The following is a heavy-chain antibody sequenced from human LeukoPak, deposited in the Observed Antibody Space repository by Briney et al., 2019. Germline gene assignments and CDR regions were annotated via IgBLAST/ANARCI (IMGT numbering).Heavy chain of an antibody. J-gene: IGHJ3*02. CDR1: GDSISNIRYY. D-gene: IGHD2-15*01. V-gene: IGHV4-39*07. CDR2: ISYSGTT. Sequence: SETLSLTCTVSGDSISNIRYYWVWIRQPPGKGPEWIGSISYSGTTYDNPSLKSRVTISVDTSKNQFSLKLSSVTAADTAVYYCARGDSRPIVVVVAARDAFDIWGQGTMVTVSS. CDR3: ARGDSRPIVVVVAARDAFDI.